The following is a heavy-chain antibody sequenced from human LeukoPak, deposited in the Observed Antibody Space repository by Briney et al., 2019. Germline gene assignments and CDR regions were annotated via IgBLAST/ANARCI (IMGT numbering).Heavy chain of an antibody. Sequence: GGSLRLSCAASGFTVSSNYMSWVRQAPGKGLEWVSVIYSGGSTYYADSVKGRFTISRDNSKNTLYLQMNSLRAEDTAVYYRANHYDFWSGYSNWFDPWGQGTLVTVSS. J-gene: IGHJ5*02. CDR2: IYSGGST. D-gene: IGHD3-3*01. CDR1: GFTVSSNY. CDR3: ANHYDFWSGYSNWFDP. V-gene: IGHV3-66*02.